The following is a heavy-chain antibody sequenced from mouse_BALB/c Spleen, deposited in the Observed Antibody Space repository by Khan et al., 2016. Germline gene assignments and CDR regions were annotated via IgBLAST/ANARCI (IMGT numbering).Heavy chain of an antibody. Sequence: EVELVESGGGLVKPGGSLKLSCAASGFTFSSYAMSWVRQTPEKRLEWVASISSGGNTTYPDSLKGRSTISRDNARTFLYLRRSSLRSEAAAMYYCTRGVTTVVDYFDYWGQGTALTVSS. CDR1: GFTFSSYA. CDR3: TRGVTTVVDYFDY. CDR2: ISSGGNT. J-gene: IGHJ2*01. V-gene: IGHV5-6-5*01. D-gene: IGHD1-1*01.